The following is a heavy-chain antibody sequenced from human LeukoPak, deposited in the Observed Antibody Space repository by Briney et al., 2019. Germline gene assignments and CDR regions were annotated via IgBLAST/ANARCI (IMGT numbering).Heavy chain of an antibody. D-gene: IGHD2-2*01. Sequence: ASVKVSCKASGGTFSSYTISWVRQAPGQGLEWMGRIIPILGIANYAQKFQGRVTITADKSTSTAYMELSNLRCEDTAVYYCASLRALYCSSTSCQTANGAFDIWGQGTMVTVSS. CDR1: GGTFSSYT. CDR2: IIPILGIA. V-gene: IGHV1-69*02. J-gene: IGHJ3*02. CDR3: ASLRALYCSSTSCQTANGAFDI.